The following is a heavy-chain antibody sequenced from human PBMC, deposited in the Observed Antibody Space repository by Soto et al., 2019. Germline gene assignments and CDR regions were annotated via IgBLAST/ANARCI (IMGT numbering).Heavy chain of an antibody. J-gene: IGHJ4*02. Sequence: QVQLVQSGAEVKKPGASVKVSCKPYGYTFTSYAIHWVRQAPGQGLEWMGWINTAKDNTQYSQNYQGRVTITRDTSASIVHMEVSSLRSEDTAVYYCARGSSWAHFDYWGQGTLVTVSS. CDR1: GYTFTSYA. CDR3: ARGSSWAHFDY. V-gene: IGHV1-3*04. CDR2: INTAKDNT. D-gene: IGHD6-13*01.